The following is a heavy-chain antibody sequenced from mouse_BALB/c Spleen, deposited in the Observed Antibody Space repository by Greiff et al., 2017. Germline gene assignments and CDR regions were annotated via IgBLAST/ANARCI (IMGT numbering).Heavy chain of an antibody. D-gene: IGHD1-2*01. J-gene: IGHJ3*01. CDR1: GYTFTSYW. Sequence: VQLQQPGAELVKPGASVKLSCKASGYTFTSYWVHWVKQRPGQGLEWIGEIDPSDSYTNYNQKFKGKATLTVDKSSSTAYMQLSSLTSEDSAVYYCARFTTAAYWGQGTLVTVSA. CDR2: IDPSDSYT. CDR3: ARFTTAAY. V-gene: IGHV1-69*02.